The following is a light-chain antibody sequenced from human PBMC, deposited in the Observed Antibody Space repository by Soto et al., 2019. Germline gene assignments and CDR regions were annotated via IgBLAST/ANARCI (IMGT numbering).Light chain of an antibody. CDR2: DVS. CDR3: SSYTSSSTLLYV. V-gene: IGLV2-14*01. Sequence: QSALTQPASVSGSPGQSITISCTGTSSDVGGYNYVSWYEQHPGKDPKLMIYDVSNRPSGVSNRFSGSKSGNTASLTISGLRAEDEADYYCSSYTSSSTLLYVFGTGTKVTVL. CDR1: SSDVGGYNY. J-gene: IGLJ1*01.